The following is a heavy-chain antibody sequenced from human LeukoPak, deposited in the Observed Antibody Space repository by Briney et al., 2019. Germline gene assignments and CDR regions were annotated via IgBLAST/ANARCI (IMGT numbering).Heavy chain of an antibody. D-gene: IGHD1-26*01. Sequence: GGSLRLSCAASGFTFSSYAMSWVRQAPGKGLEWVSGISGSGGSTYYADSVKGRFTISRDNSKNTLYLQMNSLRAEDTAVYYCAKDRGVGATTAYYGMDVWGQGTTVTVSS. CDR2: ISGSGGST. CDR3: AKDRGVGATTAYYGMDV. CDR1: GFTFSSYA. J-gene: IGHJ6*02. V-gene: IGHV3-23*01.